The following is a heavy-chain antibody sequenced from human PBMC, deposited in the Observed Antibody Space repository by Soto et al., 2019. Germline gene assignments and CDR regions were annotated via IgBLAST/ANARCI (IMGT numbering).Heavy chain of an antibody. D-gene: IGHD3-3*01. CDR3: ARSAIFGVVNIPPI. V-gene: IGHV3-7*03. CDR1: GFTFSSYW. J-gene: IGHJ4*02. Sequence: GGSLRLSCAASGFTFSSYWMSWVRQAPGKGLEWVANIKQDGSEKYYVDSVKGRFTISRDNAKNSLYLQMNSLRAEDTAVYYCARSAIFGVVNIPPIWGQGTLVTVSS. CDR2: IKQDGSEK.